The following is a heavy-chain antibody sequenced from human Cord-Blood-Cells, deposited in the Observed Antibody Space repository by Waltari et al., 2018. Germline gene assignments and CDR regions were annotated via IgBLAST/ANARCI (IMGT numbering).Heavy chain of an antibody. V-gene: IGHV3-74*01. Sequence: EVQLVESGGGLVQPGGSLRLSCAASGFTFSSYWMHWVRQAPGKGLVWVSRINSDGSGTSYADSVKGRFTISRDNAKNTLYLQMNSLRAEDTAVYYCARDLYGSGSYNWFDPWGQGTLVTVSS. CDR2: INSDGSGT. D-gene: IGHD3-10*01. J-gene: IGHJ5*02. CDR3: ARDLYGSGSYNWFDP. CDR1: GFTFSSYW.